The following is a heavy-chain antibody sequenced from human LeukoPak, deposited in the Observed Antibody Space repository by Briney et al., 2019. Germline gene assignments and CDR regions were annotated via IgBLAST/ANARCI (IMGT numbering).Heavy chain of an antibody. D-gene: IGHD3-16*01. CDR2: VNEDGTGT. J-gene: IGHJ4*02. CDR1: GLTFSKSW. CDR3: ARGGHEGD. Sequence: PPGGSLRLSCAASGLTFSKSWMSWVRQVPGKGLEWVALVNEDGTGTYYMDSVKGRFTISRDNAKNSLYLQMNSLTAEDTAVYYCARGGHEGDWGQGTLVTVSS. V-gene: IGHV3-7*01.